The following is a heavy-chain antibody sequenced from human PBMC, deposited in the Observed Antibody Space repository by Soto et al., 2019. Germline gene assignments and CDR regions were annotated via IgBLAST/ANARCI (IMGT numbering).Heavy chain of an antibody. Sequence: QVQLQESGPGLVKPSETLSLTCTVSGGSISSYYWSWIRQPPGKGLEWIGYIYYSGSTNYNPSLKSRVTISVDTSKNQFSLKLSSVTAADTAVYYCARGGDYDFWSGYQTPFDYWGQGTLVTVSS. J-gene: IGHJ4*02. D-gene: IGHD3-3*01. V-gene: IGHV4-59*01. CDR3: ARGGDYDFWSGYQTPFDY. CDR2: IYYSGST. CDR1: GGSISSYY.